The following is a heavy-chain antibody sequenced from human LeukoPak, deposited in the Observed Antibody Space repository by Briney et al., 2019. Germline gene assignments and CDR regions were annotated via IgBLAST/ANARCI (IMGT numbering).Heavy chain of an antibody. CDR3: ARCGYWNWFDP. J-gene: IGHJ5*02. Sequence: SVKVSFKATGGTFISYAISWVRQAPGQGLEWMGGIIPIFGTANYAQKFQGRVTITTDESTSTAYMELSRLTSEDTAVYYCARCGYWNWFDPWGQGTLVTVSS. D-gene: IGHD3-22*01. CDR1: GGTFISYA. V-gene: IGHV1-69*05. CDR2: IIPIFGTA.